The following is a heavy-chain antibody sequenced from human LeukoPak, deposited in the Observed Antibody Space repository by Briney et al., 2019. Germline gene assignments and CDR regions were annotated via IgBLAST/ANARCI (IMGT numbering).Heavy chain of an antibody. Sequence: GGSLRLSCAVSGFTFSNYGMSWVRQAPGKGLEWVSAISSSGLSTHYADSVKGRFTVSRDNSNNTLYLQMNSLRAEDTAVYYCAKVMSRYFDWVYYDFWGQGTLVTVSS. J-gene: IGHJ4*02. CDR1: GFTFSNYG. CDR3: AKVMSRYFDWVYYDF. D-gene: IGHD3-9*01. V-gene: IGHV3-23*01. CDR2: ISSSGLST.